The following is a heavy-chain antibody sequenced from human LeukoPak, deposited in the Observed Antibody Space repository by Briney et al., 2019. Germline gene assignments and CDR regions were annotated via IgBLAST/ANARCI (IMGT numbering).Heavy chain of an antibody. CDR1: GGSISSYY. D-gene: IGHD2-2*01. CDR2: IYTSGST. Sequence: SETLSLTCTVCGGSISSYYWSWIRQPAGKGLEWIGRIYTSGSTNYNPSLKSRVTMSVDTSKNQFSLKLSSVTAADTAVYYCATGCCSSTSCYEGGYWGQGTLVTVSS. V-gene: IGHV4-4*07. CDR3: ATGCCSSTSCYEGGY. J-gene: IGHJ4*02.